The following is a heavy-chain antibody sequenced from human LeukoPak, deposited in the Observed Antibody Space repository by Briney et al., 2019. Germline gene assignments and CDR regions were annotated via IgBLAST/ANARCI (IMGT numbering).Heavy chain of an antibody. CDR2: IWYDGSNK. J-gene: IGHJ4*02. D-gene: IGHD4-11*01. V-gene: IGHV3-33*01. CDR1: GFTFSSYG. Sequence: GGSLRLSCAASGFTFSSYGMHWVRQAPGKGLEWVAVIWYDGSNKYYADSVKGRFTISRDNSKNTLYLQMNSLRAEDTAVYYCARGSKVRGGFDYWGQGTLVTVSS. CDR3: ARGSKVRGGFDY.